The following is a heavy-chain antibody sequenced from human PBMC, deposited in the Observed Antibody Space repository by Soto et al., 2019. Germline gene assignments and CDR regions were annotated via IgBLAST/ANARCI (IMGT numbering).Heavy chain of an antibody. V-gene: IGHV4-31*03. D-gene: IGHD2-15*01. CDR1: GGSISSGGYY. J-gene: IGHJ4*02. Sequence: QVQLQESGPGLVKPSQTLSLTCTVSGGSISSGGYYWSWIRQHPGKGLEWIGYIYYSGSTYYNPSLKSRVTISVDTSKNQFSLKLSSVTAADTAVYCCARVVVAATDVGLDYWGQGTLVTVSS. CDR2: IYYSGST. CDR3: ARVVVAATDVGLDY.